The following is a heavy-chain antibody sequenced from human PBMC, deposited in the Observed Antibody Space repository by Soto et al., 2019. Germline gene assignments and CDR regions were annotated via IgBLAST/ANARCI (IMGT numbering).Heavy chain of an antibody. Sequence: ASVKGSWKASGYSFNIYESSWVRQATGQGLGWMAWISPNRGTTGYAQRFQDRLTVTSNASLSTVYMELTSLRSEDTAVYFCTRDSGWPTNKFDPWGQGTQVTVSS. CDR2: ISPNRGTT. V-gene: IGHV1-8*01. CDR1: GYSFNIYE. J-gene: IGHJ5*02. D-gene: IGHD6-19*01. CDR3: TRDSGWPTNKFDP.